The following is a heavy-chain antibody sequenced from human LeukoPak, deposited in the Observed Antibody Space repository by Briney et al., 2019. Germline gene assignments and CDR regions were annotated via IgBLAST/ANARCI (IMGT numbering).Heavy chain of an antibody. J-gene: IGHJ4*02. CDR3: ARGSGSFDY. V-gene: IGHV4-59*01. Sequence: SGTLSLTCTVSVGSISSYYWNWIRQPPGKGLEWIGYIYYSGSTNYTPPLKSRVTISGDTSKSQFSLKLGSVTAADTAVYYCARGSGSFDYWGQGTLVTVSS. CDR2: IYYSGST. D-gene: IGHD3-10*01. CDR1: VGSISSYY.